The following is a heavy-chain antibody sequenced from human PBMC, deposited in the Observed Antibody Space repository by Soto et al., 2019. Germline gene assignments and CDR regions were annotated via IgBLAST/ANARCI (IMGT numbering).Heavy chain of an antibody. D-gene: IGHD3-22*01. CDR1: GFTLSNAW. Sequence: GGSLRLSCAASGFTLSNAWMSWVRQAPGKGLEWVGRIKSKTDGGTTDYAAPVKGRFTISRDDSKNTLYLQMNSLKTEDTAVYYCTTEVPGYYDSSGYYTLDYWGQGTLVTVSS. CDR2: IKSKTDGGTT. J-gene: IGHJ4*02. CDR3: TTEVPGYYDSSGYYTLDY. V-gene: IGHV3-15*01.